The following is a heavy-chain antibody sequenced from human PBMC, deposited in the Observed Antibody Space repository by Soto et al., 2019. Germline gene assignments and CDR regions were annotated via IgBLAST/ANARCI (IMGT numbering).Heavy chain of an antibody. CDR3: ARDGDPGYSFWSGPLGGGRFDP. CDR1: GGTFGNTA. CDR2: IVPLFGTA. V-gene: IGHV1-69*12. D-gene: IGHD3-3*01. J-gene: IGHJ5*02. Sequence: QVQLVQSGAAVKEPGSSVNVSCKTSGGTFGNTAVTWVRQVPGQGLEWIGGIVPLFGTANYAQKFRDRVMITADESTSTAYMDLSSLRSDDTAIYYCARDGDPGYSFWSGPLGGGRFDPWGQGTLVTVSS.